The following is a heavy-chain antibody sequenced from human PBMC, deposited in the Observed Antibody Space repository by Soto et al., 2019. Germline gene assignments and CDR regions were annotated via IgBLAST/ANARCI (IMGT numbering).Heavy chain of an antibody. V-gene: IGHV3-15*01. CDR3: TTGSMTIPKNDY. D-gene: IGHD4-17*01. J-gene: IGHJ4*02. CDR1: GLTFSNAW. Sequence: GGSLRLSCAASGLTFSNAWMSWVRQAPGKGLEWVGRIKSKTDGGTTDYAAPVKGRFTISRDDSKNTLYLQMNSLKTEDTAVYYCTTGSMTIPKNDYWGQGTLVTVSS. CDR2: IKSKTDGGTT.